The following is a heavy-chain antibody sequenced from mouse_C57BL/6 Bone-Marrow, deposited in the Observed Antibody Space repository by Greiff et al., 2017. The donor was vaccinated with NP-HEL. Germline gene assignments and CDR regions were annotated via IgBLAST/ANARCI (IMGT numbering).Heavy chain of an antibody. J-gene: IGHJ4*01. Sequence: QVQLKQPGAELVKPGASVKVSCKASGYTFTSYWMHWVKQRPGQGLEWIGRIHPSDSDTNYNQKFKGKATLTVDKSSSTAYMQLSSLTSEDSAVYYCAMGWLTTVVAPYAMDYWGQGTSVTVSS. CDR3: AMGWLTTVVAPYAMDY. CDR1: GYTFTSYW. V-gene: IGHV1-74*01. D-gene: IGHD1-1*01. CDR2: IHPSDSDT.